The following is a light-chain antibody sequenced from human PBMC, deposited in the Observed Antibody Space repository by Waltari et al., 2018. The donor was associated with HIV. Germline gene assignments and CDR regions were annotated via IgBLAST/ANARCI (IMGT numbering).Light chain of an antibody. CDR1: QTLLYGSNNKNH. Sequence: DIVMTQSPDSLLVSLGERATINCKSSQTLLYGSNNKNHLAWYQQKSGQPPKLLIYWASTRESGVPDRFSGSGSETDFTLTISSLQAEDVAVYYCQQYYASPSFGGGTKMEIK. V-gene: IGKV4-1*01. CDR3: QQYYASPS. CDR2: WAS. J-gene: IGKJ4*01.